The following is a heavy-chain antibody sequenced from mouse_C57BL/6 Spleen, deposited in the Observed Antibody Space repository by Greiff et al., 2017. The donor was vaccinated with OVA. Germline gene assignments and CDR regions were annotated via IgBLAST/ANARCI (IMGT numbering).Heavy chain of an antibody. V-gene: IGHV1-26*01. D-gene: IGHD1-1*02. CDR3: AILWSLYFDY. J-gene: IGHJ2*01. Sequence: EVQLQQSGPELVKPGASVKISCKASGYTFTDYYMNWVKQSHGKSLEWIGDINPNNGGTSYNQKFKGKATLTVDKSSSTAYMELRSLTSEDSAVYYCAILWSLYFDYWGQGTTLTVSS. CDR1: GYTFTDYY. CDR2: INPNNGGT.